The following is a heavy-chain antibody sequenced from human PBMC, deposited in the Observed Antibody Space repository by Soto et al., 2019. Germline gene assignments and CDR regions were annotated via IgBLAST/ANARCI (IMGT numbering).Heavy chain of an antibody. V-gene: IGHV6-1*01. CDR3: ARDYYYGMDV. CDR1: RDSVSSNSAA. CDR2: TYYRSEWYN. Sequence: PSQTLSLTCAISRDSVSSNSAAWNWIRHSPSRGLEWLGRTYYRSEWYNDYAVSMKSRIVITPDTSKNQFSLQLNSVTPEYRAVYFCARDYYYGMDVWGQGTTVTVSS. J-gene: IGHJ6*02.